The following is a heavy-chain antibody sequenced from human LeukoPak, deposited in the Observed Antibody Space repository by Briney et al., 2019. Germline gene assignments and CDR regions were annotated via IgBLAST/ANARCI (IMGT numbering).Heavy chain of an antibody. CDR1: GYSISSGYY. V-gene: IGHV4-38-2*02. D-gene: IGHD3-3*01. CDR2: IYHSGST. J-gene: IGHJ4*02. CDR3: ARAYDFSDY. Sequence: SETLSLTCTVSGYSISSGYYWGWIRQPPGKGLEWIGSIYHSGSTYYNPSLKSRVTISVDTSKNQFSLKLSSVTAADTAVYYCARAYDFSDYWGQGTLVSVSS.